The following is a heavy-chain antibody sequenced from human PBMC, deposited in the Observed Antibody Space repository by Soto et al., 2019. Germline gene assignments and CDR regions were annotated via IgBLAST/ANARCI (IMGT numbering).Heavy chain of an antibody. V-gene: IGHV3-7*03. CDR1: GFTFSSYW. D-gene: IGHD3-10*01. J-gene: IGHJ4*02. CDR2: IKQDGSEK. CDR3: ARVGDYYGSGSYYYFDY. Sequence: EVQLVESGGGLVKPGGSLRLSCAASGFTFSSYWMSWVRQAPGKGLEWVANIKQDGSEKYYVDSVKGRFTISRDNAKNSLYLQMNSLRAEDTAVYYCARVGDYYGSGSYYYFDYWGQGTLVTVSS.